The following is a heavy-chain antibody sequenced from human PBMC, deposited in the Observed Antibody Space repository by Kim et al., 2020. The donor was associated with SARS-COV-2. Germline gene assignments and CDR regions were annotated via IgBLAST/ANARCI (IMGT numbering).Heavy chain of an antibody. J-gene: IGHJ4*01. V-gene: IGHV4-39*01. CDR1: GGSISSSSYY. CDR2: IYYSGST. D-gene: IGHD6-6*01. Sequence: SETLSLTCTVSGGSISSSSYYWGWIRQPPGKGLEWIGSIYYSGSTYYNPSLKSRVTISVDTSKNQFSLKLSSVTAADTAVYYCARQSLSSSRGAFDYWG. CDR3: ARQSLSSSRGAFDY.